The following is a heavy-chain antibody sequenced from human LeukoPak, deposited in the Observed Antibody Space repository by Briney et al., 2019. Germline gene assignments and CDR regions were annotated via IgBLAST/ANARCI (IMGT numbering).Heavy chain of an antibody. V-gene: IGHV4-59*12. CDR1: GGSISSYY. Sequence: KPSETLSLTCTVSGGSISSYYWSWIRQPPGKGLEWIGYIYYSGSTNYNPSLKSRVTISVDTSKNQFSLKLSSVTAADTAVYYCAFSYYYDSSGYFDYWGQGTLVTVSS. CDR2: IYYSGST. J-gene: IGHJ4*02. D-gene: IGHD3-22*01. CDR3: AFSYYYDSSGYFDY.